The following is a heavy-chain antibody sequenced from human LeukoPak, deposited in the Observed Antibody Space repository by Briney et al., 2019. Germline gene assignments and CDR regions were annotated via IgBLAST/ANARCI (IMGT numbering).Heavy chain of an antibody. J-gene: IGHJ4*02. V-gene: IGHV4-34*01. CDR1: GGSFSGYY. CDR3: ARGDTGPAYYFDY. CDR2: INHSGST. D-gene: IGHD3-9*01. Sequence: SETLSLTCAVYGGSFSGYYWSWTRQPPGKGLEWIGEINHSGSTNYNPSLKSRVTISVDTSKNQFSLKLSSVTAADTAVYYCARGDTGPAYYFDYWGQGTLVTVSS.